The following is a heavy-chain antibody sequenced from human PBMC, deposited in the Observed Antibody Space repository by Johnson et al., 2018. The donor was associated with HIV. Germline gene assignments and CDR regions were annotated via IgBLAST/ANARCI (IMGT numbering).Heavy chain of an antibody. V-gene: IGHV3-30*04. Sequence: QVQLVESGGGVVQPGRSLRLSCAASGFTFSSYAMHWVRQAPGKGLEWVAVISDDGSNKYYADSVKGRFTISRDNSKNTLYLQMNSLRAEDTAVYYCAKAIGDAFDIWGQGTMVTVSS. CDR3: AKAIGDAFDI. D-gene: IGHD2/OR15-2a*01. CDR1: GFTFSSYA. CDR2: ISDDGSNK. J-gene: IGHJ3*02.